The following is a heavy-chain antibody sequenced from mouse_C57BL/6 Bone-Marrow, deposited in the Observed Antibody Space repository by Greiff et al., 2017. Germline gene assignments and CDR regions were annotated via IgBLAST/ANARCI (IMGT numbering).Heavy chain of an antibody. CDR2: IDPENGDT. CDR1: GFNIKDDH. J-gene: IGHJ4*01. D-gene: IGHD1-1*01. V-gene: IGHV14-4*01. CDR3: TTDYYSSSYENYAMDY. Sequence: VQLQQSGAELVRPGASVKLSCTASGFNIKDDHMHWVKQRPEQGLEWIGWIDPENGDTEYASKFQGKATVTADTSSNKAYLQLSSLTSEDTAVYYCTTDYYSSSYENYAMDYWGQGTSVTVSS.